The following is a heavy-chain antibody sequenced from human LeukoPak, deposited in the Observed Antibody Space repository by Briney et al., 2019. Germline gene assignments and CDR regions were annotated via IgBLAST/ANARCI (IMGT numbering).Heavy chain of an antibody. J-gene: IGHJ4*02. CDR2: ISSSGSTI. CDR1: GFTFSSYE. D-gene: IGHD6-19*01. V-gene: IGHV3-48*03. Sequence: PGGSLRLSCAASGFTFSSYEMNWVRQAPGKGLEWVSYISSSGSTIYYADPVKGRFTISRDNAKNSLYLQMNSLRAEDTAVYYCARDEWYSSGWSRDWGQGSLVTVSS. CDR3: ARDEWYSSGWSRD.